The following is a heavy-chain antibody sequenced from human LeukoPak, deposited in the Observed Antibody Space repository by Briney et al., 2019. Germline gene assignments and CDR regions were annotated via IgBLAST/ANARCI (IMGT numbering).Heavy chain of an antibody. CDR1: GYTFSSYA. CDR3: AKRGLRANWFHP. J-gene: IGHJ5*02. D-gene: IGHD4-17*01. Sequence: PGGSLRLSCEASGYTFSSYAMSWVRQAPGKGLEWVSAISGSGGSTYYADSVKGRFTISRDNPKNTLYLQMNSLRAEDTAVYYCAKRGLRANWFHPWGQGTLVTVSS. V-gene: IGHV3-23*01. CDR2: ISGSGGST.